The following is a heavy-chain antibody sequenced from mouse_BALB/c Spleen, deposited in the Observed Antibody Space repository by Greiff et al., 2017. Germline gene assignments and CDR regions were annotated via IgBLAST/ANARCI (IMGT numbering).Heavy chain of an antibody. V-gene: IGHV5-6-5*01. J-gene: IGHJ3*01. Sequence: EVQRVESGGGLVKPGGSLKLSCAASGFTFSSYAMSWVRQTPEKRLEWVASISSGGSTYYPDSVKGRFTISRDNARNILYLQMSSLRSEDTAMYYCARGLDRYFAWFAYWGQGTLVTVSA. CDR2: ISSGGST. D-gene: IGHD2-14*01. CDR1: GFTFSSYA. CDR3: ARGLDRYFAWFAY.